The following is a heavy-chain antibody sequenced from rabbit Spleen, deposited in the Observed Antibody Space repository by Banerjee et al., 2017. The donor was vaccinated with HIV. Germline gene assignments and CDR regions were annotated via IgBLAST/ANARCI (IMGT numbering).Heavy chain of an antibody. CDR3: ARLGGFYDGFKL. J-gene: IGHJ4*01. CDR2: IDPIFGTT. Sequence: QEQLEETGGGLVQPGGSLTLSCKVSGFSFSNKAVVCWVRQAPGKGLEWIGYIDPIFGTTYYASWVNGRFTISSHNAQNTLYLQLTSLTAADTATYFCARLGGFYDGFKLWGPGTLVTVS. V-gene: IGHV1S47*01. CDR1: GFSFSNKA. D-gene: IGHD1-1*01.